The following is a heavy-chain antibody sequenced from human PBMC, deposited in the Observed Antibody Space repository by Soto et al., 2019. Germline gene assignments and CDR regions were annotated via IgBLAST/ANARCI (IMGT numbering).Heavy chain of an antibody. CDR2: FDPDDGET. Sequence: SVKVSCKVSGYTLTEFSMHWVRQAPGKGLEWMGSFDPDDGETISAQKFQGRVTMTEDPSIGTAYMELKSLRSQDTAVYYFLTAFNGWSNFALDSWGQGTLVTVSS. CDR3: LTAFNGWSNFALDS. V-gene: IGHV1-24*01. CDR1: GYTLTEFS. D-gene: IGHD3-3*01. J-gene: IGHJ5*01.